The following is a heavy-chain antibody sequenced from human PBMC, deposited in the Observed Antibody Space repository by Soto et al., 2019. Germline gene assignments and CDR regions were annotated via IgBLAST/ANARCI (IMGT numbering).Heavy chain of an antibody. J-gene: IGHJ4*02. D-gene: IGHD6-13*01. CDR1: GFTFDDYA. CDR2: ISWNSGSI. CDR3: AKDISSSWTDYDY. Sequence: EVQLVESGGGLVQPGRSLRLSCAASGFTFDDYAMHWVRQAPGKGLEWVSGISWNSGSIGYAVSVKGRFTISRDNAKNSLYLQINSLRAEDTALCYCAKDISSSWTDYDYWGQGTLVTVSS. V-gene: IGHV3-9*01.